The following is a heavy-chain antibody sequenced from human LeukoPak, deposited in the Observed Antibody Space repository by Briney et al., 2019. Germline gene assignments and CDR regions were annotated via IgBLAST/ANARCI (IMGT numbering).Heavy chain of an antibody. V-gene: IGHV3-7*01. CDR2: IKQDGIEK. CDR3: ARGAYYYED. CDR1: GFSFRSYW. D-gene: IGHD3-22*01. J-gene: IGHJ4*02. Sequence: PGGSLRLSCAASGFSFRSYWMDWVRQTPEKGLEWVANIKQDGIEKYFVDSVKGRFAISRDNAKNSLYLQMNNLRAEDTAVYYCARGAYYYEDWGQGTLVTVSS.